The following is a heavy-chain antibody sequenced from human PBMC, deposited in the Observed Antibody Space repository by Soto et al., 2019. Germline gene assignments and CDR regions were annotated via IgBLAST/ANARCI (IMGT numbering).Heavy chain of an antibody. CDR1: GFTFSSYA. D-gene: IGHD2-15*01. CDR3: ARDGLLRHYFDY. CDR2: ISYDGSNK. J-gene: IGHJ4*02. V-gene: IGHV3-30-3*01. Sequence: PGGSLRLSCAASGFTFSSYAMHWVRQAPGKGLEWVAVISYDGSNKYYADSVKGRFTISRDNSKNTLYLQMNSLRAEDTAVYYCARDGLLRHYFDYWGQGTLVTVSS.